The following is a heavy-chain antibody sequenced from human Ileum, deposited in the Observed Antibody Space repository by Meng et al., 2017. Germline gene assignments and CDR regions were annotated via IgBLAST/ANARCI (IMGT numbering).Heavy chain of an antibody. CDR2: IYYSGTT. J-gene: IGHJ4*02. V-gene: IGHV4-39*07. Sequence: SETLSLTCTVSGGSISSGSYYWGWIRQPPGKGLVWIGSIYYSGTTYYNPSLKSQVTISVDTSKSQFSLKLTSVTAADTAVYFCARGTTSAAGSYWGQGTLVTVSS. D-gene: IGHD6-13*01. CDR3: ARGTTSAAGSY. CDR1: GGSISSGSYY.